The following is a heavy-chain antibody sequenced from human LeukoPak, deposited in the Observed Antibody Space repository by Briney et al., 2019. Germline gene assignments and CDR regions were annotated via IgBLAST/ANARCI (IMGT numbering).Heavy chain of an antibody. CDR1: GGSFSGYY. J-gene: IGHJ5*02. Sequence: SETLSLTCAVYGGSFSGYYWSWIRQPPGKGLEWIGEINHSGSTNYNPSLKSRVTISVDTSKNQFSLKLSSVTAADTAVYYCARRVVVTRGYNWFDPWGRGTLVTVSS. D-gene: IGHD3-22*01. CDR2: INHSGST. CDR3: ARRVVVTRGYNWFDP. V-gene: IGHV4-34*01.